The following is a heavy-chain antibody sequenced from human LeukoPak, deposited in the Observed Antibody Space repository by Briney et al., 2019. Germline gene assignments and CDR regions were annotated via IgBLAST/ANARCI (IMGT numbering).Heavy chain of an antibody. Sequence: SETLSLTCTVSGGSISSYYWSWIRQPAGKGLEWIGRIYTSGSTNYNPSLKSRVTMSVDTSKNQFSLKLSSVTAADTAVYYYARDDFGGFGELIADYWGQGTLVTVSS. CDR2: IYTSGST. CDR1: GGSISSYY. J-gene: IGHJ4*02. CDR3: ARDDFGGFGELIADY. V-gene: IGHV4-4*07. D-gene: IGHD3-10*01.